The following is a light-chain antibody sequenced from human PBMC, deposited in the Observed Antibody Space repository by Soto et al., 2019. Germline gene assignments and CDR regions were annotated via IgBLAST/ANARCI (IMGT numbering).Light chain of an antibody. Sequence: EIVLTQSPATLSLSPGERATVSCRASQSVSNNLAWYQHKPGQAPSLLIYDASNRATGIPPRFRGSGYGTDFTLTISSLDPEDFAVYYCQPRGFWPRTFCQGTRLEIK. J-gene: IGKJ2*01. CDR3: QPRGFWPRT. V-gene: IGKV3-11*01. CDR1: QSVSNN. CDR2: DAS.